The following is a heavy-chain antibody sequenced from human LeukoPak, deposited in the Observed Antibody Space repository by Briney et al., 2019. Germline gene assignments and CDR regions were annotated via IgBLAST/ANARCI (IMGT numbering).Heavy chain of an antibody. CDR2: INHSGST. CDR1: GGSFSGYY. D-gene: IGHD6-13*01. V-gene: IGHV4-34*01. J-gene: IGHJ4*02. Sequence: SETLSLTCAVYGGSFSGYYWSWIRQPPGKGLEWIGEINHSGSTNHNPSLKSRVTISVDTSKNQFSLKLSSVTAADTAVYYCARGGTAAAGTEYYFDYWGQGTLVTVSS. CDR3: ARGGTAAAGTEYYFDY.